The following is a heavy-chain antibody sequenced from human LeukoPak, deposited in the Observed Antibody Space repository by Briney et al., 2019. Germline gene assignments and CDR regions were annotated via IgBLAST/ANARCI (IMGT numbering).Heavy chain of an antibody. CDR3: ARTSGRSWLYYYIDV. Sequence: SEALSLTCRVSGGFLSNYNWNWIRQSAGKGQEWIGRIYISGSTDYNPSLKSRVTMSVDASKNEFSLRLNSVTAADSAVYYCARTSGRSWLYYYIDVWGKGTTVTVSS. CDR2: IYISGST. V-gene: IGHV4-4*07. D-gene: IGHD2-15*01. CDR1: GGFLSNYN. J-gene: IGHJ6*03.